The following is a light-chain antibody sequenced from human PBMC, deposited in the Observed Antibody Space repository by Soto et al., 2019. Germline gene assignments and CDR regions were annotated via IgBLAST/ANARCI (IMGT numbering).Light chain of an antibody. CDR2: AAS. CDR1: QSVNSNY. Sequence: EIVLTQSPGTLSLSPGERATLSCRASQSVNSNYLAWYQQKPGQAPRLLIYAASSRATGIPDRFSGGGSGTDFTLTLSRLDAADFAVHYCQKYSSGMFGQGTQLEIK. J-gene: IGKJ1*01. CDR3: QKYSSGM. V-gene: IGKV3-20*01.